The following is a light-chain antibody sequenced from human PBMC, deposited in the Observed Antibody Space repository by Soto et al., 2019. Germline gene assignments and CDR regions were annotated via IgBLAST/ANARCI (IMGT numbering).Light chain of an antibody. CDR2: DAS. V-gene: IGKV3-11*01. J-gene: IGKJ5*01. Sequence: EIVLTQSPATLSLSPVERATLSCMASQSVSSYLAWYQQKPGQAPRLLIYDASNRATGIPARFSGSGSGTDFTLTISSLEPEDFAVYYCQKRSNWPINFGQGTRLEIK. CDR3: QKRSNWPIN. CDR1: QSVSSY.